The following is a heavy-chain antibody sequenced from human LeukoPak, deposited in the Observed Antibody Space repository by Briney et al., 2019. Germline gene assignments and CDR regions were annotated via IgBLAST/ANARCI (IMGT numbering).Heavy chain of an antibody. CDR3: ASWGVPAARALKSMEENYGMDV. D-gene: IGHD2-2*01. V-gene: IGHV1-2*02. CDR1: GYTFTGYY. J-gene: IGHJ6*02. Sequence: ASVKVSCKASGYTFTGYYMHWVRQAPGQGLEWMGWINPNSGGTNYAQKFQGRVTMTRDTSISTAYMELSRLRSDDTAVYYCASWGVPAARALKSMEENYGMDVWGQGTTVTVSS. CDR2: INPNSGGT.